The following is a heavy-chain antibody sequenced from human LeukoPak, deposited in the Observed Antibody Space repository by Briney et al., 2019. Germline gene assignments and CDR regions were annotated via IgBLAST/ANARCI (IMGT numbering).Heavy chain of an antibody. V-gene: IGHV4-39*07. D-gene: IGHD2/OR15-2a*01. CDR3: ARAPSVLSWFDP. Sequence: PSEILSLTCTVSGGSISSSSYYWGWIRQPPGKGLEWIGSIYYSGSTYYNPSLKSRVTISVDTSKNQFSLKLSSVTAADTAVYYCARAPSVLSWFDPWGQGTLVTVSS. J-gene: IGHJ5*02. CDR2: IYYSGST. CDR1: GGSISSSSYY.